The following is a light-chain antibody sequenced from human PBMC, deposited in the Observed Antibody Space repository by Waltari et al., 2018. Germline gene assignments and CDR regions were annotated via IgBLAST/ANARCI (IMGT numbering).Light chain of an antibody. CDR2: DAS. CDR3: QQRSNWPPG. CDR1: QSVSSY. V-gene: IGKV3-11*01. Sequence: EIVLTQSPATLSLSPGERATLSCRASQSVSSYLAWYQQKPGQAPRLLSYDASNRATVIPARFSCSGSGTDFTLTISSLEPEDFAVYYCQQRSNWPPGFGGGTKVEIK. J-gene: IGKJ4*01.